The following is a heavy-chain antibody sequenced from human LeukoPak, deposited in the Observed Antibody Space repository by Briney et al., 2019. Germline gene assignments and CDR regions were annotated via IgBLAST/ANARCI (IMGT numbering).Heavy chain of an antibody. CDR1: GGSISSYY. D-gene: IGHD3-22*01. J-gene: IGHJ1*01. Sequence: PSETLSLTCTVSGGSISSYYWSWIRQPPGKGLEWIGYIYYSGSTNYNPSLKSRVTTSVDTSKNQFSLKLSSVTAADTAVYYCATGDSSGYYFAEYFQHWGQGTLVTVSS. V-gene: IGHV4-59*08. CDR2: IYYSGST. CDR3: ATGDSSGYYFAEYFQH.